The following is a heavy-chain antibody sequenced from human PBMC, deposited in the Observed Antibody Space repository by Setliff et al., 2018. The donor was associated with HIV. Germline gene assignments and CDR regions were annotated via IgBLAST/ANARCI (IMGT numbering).Heavy chain of an antibody. D-gene: IGHD3-22*01. Sequence: SETLSLTCTVSCGSISNSRYYWSWIRQPPGKGLEWIGSIYYSGNTYYNPSLKSRVTISVDTSKNQLSLKLSFVNAADAAVYYCASRVYYYDSSGYLREEGFDPWGQGTLVTVSS. CDR3: ASRVYYYDSSGYLREEGFDP. V-gene: IGHV4-39*01. J-gene: IGHJ5*02. CDR1: CGSISNSRYY. CDR2: IYYSGNT.